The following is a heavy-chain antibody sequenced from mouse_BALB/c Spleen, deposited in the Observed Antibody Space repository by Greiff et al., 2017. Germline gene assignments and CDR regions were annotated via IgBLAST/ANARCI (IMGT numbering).Heavy chain of an antibody. CDR3: ARLIYYGNYYAMDY. CDR2: ISSGGSYT. J-gene: IGHJ4*01. D-gene: IGHD2-1*01. Sequence: EVQLVESGGDLVKPGGSLKLSCAASGFTFSSYGMSWVRQTPDKRLEWVATISSGGSYTYYPDSVKGRFTISRDNAKNTLYLQMSSLKSEDTARYYCARLIYYGNYYAMDYWGQGTSVTVSS. CDR1: GFTFSSYG. V-gene: IGHV5-6*01.